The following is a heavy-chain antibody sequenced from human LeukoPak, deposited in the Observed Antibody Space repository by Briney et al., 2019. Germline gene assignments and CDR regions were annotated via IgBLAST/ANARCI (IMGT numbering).Heavy chain of an antibody. CDR3: AKDKWFGELLPDY. CDR1: GFTFSTYG. Sequence: GGSLRLSRAASGFTFSTYGMNWVRQAPGKGLEWVSAVSDNGGSTYYADSVKGRFTISGNNSKNTLYLQMNSLRAEDTAVYYCAKDKWFGELLPDYWGQGTLVTVSS. CDR2: VSDNGGST. J-gene: IGHJ4*02. D-gene: IGHD3-10*01. V-gene: IGHV3-23*01.